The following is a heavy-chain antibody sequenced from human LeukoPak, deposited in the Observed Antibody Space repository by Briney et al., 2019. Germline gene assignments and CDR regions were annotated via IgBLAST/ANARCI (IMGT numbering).Heavy chain of an antibody. J-gene: IGHJ3*02. Sequence: ASETLSLTCAVYGGSFSGYYWSWIRQPPGKGLEWIGEINHSGSTNYNPSLKSRVTISVDTSKNQFSLKLSSVTAADTAVYYCASFEASGYYSDAFDIWGQGTMATVSS. D-gene: IGHD3-22*01. CDR1: GGSFSGYY. CDR2: INHSGST. CDR3: ASFEASGYYSDAFDI. V-gene: IGHV4-34*01.